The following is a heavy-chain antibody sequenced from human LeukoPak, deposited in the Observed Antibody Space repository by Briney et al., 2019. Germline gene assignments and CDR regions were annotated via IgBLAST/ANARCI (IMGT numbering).Heavy chain of an antibody. V-gene: IGHV1-2*02. Sequence: ASVKVSYKASGYTFTGYYMHWVRQAPGQGREWMGWINPNSGGTNYAQKFQGRVTMTRDTSNSTAYMELSRLRSDDTAVYYCARDGGLLWFGNIDYWGQGTLVTVSS. CDR2: INPNSGGT. CDR3: ARDGGLLWFGNIDY. J-gene: IGHJ4*02. CDR1: GYTFTGYY. D-gene: IGHD3-10*01.